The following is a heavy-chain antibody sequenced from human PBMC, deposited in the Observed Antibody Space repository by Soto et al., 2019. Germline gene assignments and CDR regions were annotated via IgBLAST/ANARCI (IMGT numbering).Heavy chain of an antibody. J-gene: IGHJ6*02. CDR3: ARDRSVTTGRFSGYDYGMDV. Sequence: PGGSLRLSCAASGFTFSSYGMHWVRQAPGKGLEWVAVIWYDGSNKYYADSVKGRFTISRDNSKTTLYLQMNSLRAEDTAVYYCARDRSVTTGRFSGYDYGMDVWGQGTTVTVSS. CDR2: IWYDGSNK. V-gene: IGHV3-33*01. D-gene: IGHD4-4*01. CDR1: GFTFSSYG.